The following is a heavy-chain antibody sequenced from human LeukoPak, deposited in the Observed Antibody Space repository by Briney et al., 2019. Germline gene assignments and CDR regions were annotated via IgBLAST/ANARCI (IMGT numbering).Heavy chain of an antibody. CDR1: GFTFSSYG. V-gene: IGHV3-30*18. CDR3: AKTAADNMRLYYYYYYMDV. J-gene: IGHJ6*03. Sequence: GGSLRLSCAASGFTFSSYGMHWVRQAPGKGLEWVTVISYDGSNKYYADSVKGRFTISRDNSKNTLYLQMNSLRAEDTAVYYCAKTAADNMRLYYYYYYMDVWGKGTTVTVSS. CDR2: ISYDGSNK. D-gene: IGHD6-13*01.